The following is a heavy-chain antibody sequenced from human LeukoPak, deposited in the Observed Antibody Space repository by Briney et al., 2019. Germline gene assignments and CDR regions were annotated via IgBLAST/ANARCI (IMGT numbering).Heavy chain of an antibody. J-gene: IGHJ6*04. CDR1: GGSISGYY. CDR3: ARLSRIAAAGRYDYHSLDV. CDR2: IYYSGST. V-gene: IGHV4-59*01. Sequence: SETLSLTCSVSGGSISGYYWSWIRQPPGMGLEWIAYIYYSGSTNYNPSLKSRVTISVDTSKNQFSLKLTSVTAADTAVYYCARLSRIAAAGRYDYHSLDVWGKGTTVTVSS. D-gene: IGHD6-13*01.